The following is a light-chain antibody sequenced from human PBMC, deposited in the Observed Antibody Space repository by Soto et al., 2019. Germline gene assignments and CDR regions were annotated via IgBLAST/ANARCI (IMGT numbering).Light chain of an antibody. J-gene: IGKJ2*02. Sequence: EIVMTQSPATLSVSPGERATLSCRASQSVSSNFAWYQQKPGQAPRLLIYGASTRATGIPARFSGSGSGTEFTLTISSLQSEDFAVYYCQQYNNWPPCTFGHGTKLEIK. CDR2: GAS. CDR3: QQYNNWPPCT. CDR1: QSVSSN. V-gene: IGKV3-15*01.